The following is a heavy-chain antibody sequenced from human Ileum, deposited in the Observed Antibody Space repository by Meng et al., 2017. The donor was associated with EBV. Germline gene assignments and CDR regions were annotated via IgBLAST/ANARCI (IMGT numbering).Heavy chain of an antibody. J-gene: IGHJ4*02. V-gene: IGHV4-30-4*01. CDR3: VSYAVGAGGIGY. CDR2: HSGST. CDR1: GVSISSGYFH. Sequence: QVQRQEAGPALVKPSHTLSLTCAVSGVSISSGYFHWSWIRQPPGKGLEWIGHSGSTSYNPSLRSRVTISVDTSKNQFSLKVDSATAGDTAVYYCVSYAVGAGGIGYWGQGILVTVSS. D-gene: IGHD1-26*01.